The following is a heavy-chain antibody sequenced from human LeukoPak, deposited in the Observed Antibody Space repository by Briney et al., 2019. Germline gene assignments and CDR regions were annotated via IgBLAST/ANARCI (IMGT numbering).Heavy chain of an antibody. CDR3: ARGKYSPHAFDI. CDR2: INHSGSS. CDR1: GGSLSGYY. Sequence: PSETLSLTCAVYGGSLSGYYWSRIRQPPGKGLEWIGKINHSGSSNYNPSLKSRVTTSADTSKNQFSLKLSSVTAADTAVYYCARGKYSPHAFDIWGQGTMVTVSS. V-gene: IGHV4-34*01. J-gene: IGHJ3*02. D-gene: IGHD2-15*01.